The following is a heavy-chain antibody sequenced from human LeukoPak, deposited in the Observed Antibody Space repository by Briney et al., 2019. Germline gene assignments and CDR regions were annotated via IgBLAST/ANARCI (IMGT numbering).Heavy chain of an antibody. CDR3: AREAYGSGSYHFDY. CDR1: GYTFSGHY. J-gene: IGHJ4*02. CDR2: INPNSGDT. D-gene: IGHD3-10*01. Sequence: GASVKVSCKASGYTFSGHYMHWVRQAPGQGLEWMGWINPNSGDTNYAQKFQGRVTMTRDTSISTFYTELSRLRSDDSAVYYCAREAYGSGSYHFDYWGQGTLVTVSS. V-gene: IGHV1-2*02.